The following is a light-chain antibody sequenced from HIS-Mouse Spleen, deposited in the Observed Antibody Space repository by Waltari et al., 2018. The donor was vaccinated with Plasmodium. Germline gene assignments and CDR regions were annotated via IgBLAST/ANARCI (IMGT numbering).Light chain of an antibody. J-gene: IGLJ3*02. CDR3: YSTDSSGNHRV. V-gene: IGLV3-10*01. CDR1: ALPKKY. CDR2: EDS. Sequence: SYELTQPPSVSVSPGQTARITCSGDALPKKYAYWYQQKSGQAPVLVIYEDSQRPSGIPERFSCSSSGTMATLTISGAQVEDEADYYCYSTDSSGNHRVVGGGTKLTVL.